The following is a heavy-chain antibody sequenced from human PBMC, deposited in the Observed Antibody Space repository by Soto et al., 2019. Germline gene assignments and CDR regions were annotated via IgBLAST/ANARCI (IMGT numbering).Heavy chain of an antibody. CDR2: LWYDESNK. CDR3: EGHQHYSSSWYYY. J-gene: IGHJ4*02. V-gene: IGHV3-30*02. D-gene: IGHD6-13*01. CDR1: GINLSGYG. Sequence: GGSMRLSSEACGINLSGYGMHWVLQATGKGLERVSVLWYDESNKYYADSVKGRFTISRDNSKNTLYLQMNSLRAEDTAVYYCEGHQHYSSSWYYYWGQGTLVTVSS.